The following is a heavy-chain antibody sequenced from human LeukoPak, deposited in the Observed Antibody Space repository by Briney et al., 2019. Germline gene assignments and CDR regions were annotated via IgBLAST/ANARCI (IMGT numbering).Heavy chain of an antibody. CDR3: ARDFYDSSGYYPYYYYYGMDV. V-gene: IGHV4-4*07. Sequence: SETLSLTCTVSGGSISSYYWSWIRQPAGKGLEWIGRIYTSGGTNYNPSLKSRVTMSVDTSKNQFSLKLSSVTAADTAVYYCARDFYDSSGYYPYYYYYGMDVWGQGTTVTVSS. CDR2: IYTSGGT. D-gene: IGHD3-22*01. J-gene: IGHJ6*02. CDR1: GGSISSYY.